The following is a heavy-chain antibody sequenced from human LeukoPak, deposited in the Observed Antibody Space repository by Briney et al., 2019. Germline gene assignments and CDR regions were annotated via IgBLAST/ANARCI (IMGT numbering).Heavy chain of an antibody. CDR2: IYYSGST. V-gene: IGHV4-59*01. CDR1: GGSISSYY. D-gene: IGHD6-13*01. CDR3: ARQVSEPQSSWYGAFDI. J-gene: IGHJ3*02. Sequence: PSETLSLTCTVSGGSISSYYWSWIRQPPGKGLEWIGYIYYSGSTNYNPSLKSRVTISVDTSKNQFSLKLSSVTAADTAVYYCARQVSEPQSSWYGAFDIWGQGTMVTVSS.